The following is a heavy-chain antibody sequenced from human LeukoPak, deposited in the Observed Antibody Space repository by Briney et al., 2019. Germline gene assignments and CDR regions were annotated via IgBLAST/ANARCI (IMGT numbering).Heavy chain of an antibody. CDR3: ARLYSSSWYLSYYYYYYMDV. CDR2: IKQDGSEK. D-gene: IGHD6-13*01. CDR1: GFTFSSYG. Sequence: GGSLRLSCAASGFTFSSYGMSWVRQAPGKGLEWVANIKQDGSEKYYVDSVKGRFTISRDNAKNSLYLQMNSLRAEDTAVYYCARLYSSSWYLSYYYYYYMDVWGKGTTVTISS. J-gene: IGHJ6*03. V-gene: IGHV3-7*01.